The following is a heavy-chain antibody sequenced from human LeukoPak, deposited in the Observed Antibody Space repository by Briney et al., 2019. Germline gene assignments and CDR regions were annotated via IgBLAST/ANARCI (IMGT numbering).Heavy chain of an antibody. CDR1: GGSISSSSYY. V-gene: IGHV4-39*07. Sequence: SETLSLTCTVSGGSISSSSYYWGWIRQPPGKGLEWIGSIYYSGSTYYNPSLKSRVTISVDTSKNQFSLKLSSVIAADTAVYYCARDRAYYDILTGYSYYFDYWGQGTLVTVSS. D-gene: IGHD3-9*01. J-gene: IGHJ4*02. CDR2: IYYSGST. CDR3: ARDRAYYDILTGYSYYFDY.